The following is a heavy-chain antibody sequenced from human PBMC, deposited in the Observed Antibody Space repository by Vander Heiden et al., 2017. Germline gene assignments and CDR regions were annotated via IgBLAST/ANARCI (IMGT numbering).Heavy chain of an antibody. V-gene: IGHV4-39*01. Sequence: QLQLQESGPGLVKPSETLSLTCTVPGGSISSSSSHWGWIRQPPGKGLEGIGSIYYSGSTYYNPSLKSRVTISVDTSKNQFPLKLSSVTAADTAVYYCARHPRDSSGYYQNWYFDLWGRGTLVTVSS. CDR1: GGSISSSSSH. CDR2: IYYSGST. D-gene: IGHD3-22*01. J-gene: IGHJ2*01. CDR3: ARHPRDSSGYYQNWYFDL.